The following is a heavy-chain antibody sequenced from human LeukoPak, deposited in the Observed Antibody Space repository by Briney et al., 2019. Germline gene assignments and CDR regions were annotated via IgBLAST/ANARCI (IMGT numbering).Heavy chain of an antibody. CDR3: AREGQEYYGSGLDY. D-gene: IGHD3-10*01. V-gene: IGHV3-74*01. CDR1: GFTFSSYW. Sequence: PGGSLRLSCAASGFTFSSYWMHWVRQAPGKGLVWVSRINSDGSATGYADSVKGRFTISRDNAKNTLYLQMNSLRAEDTAVYYCAREGQEYYGSGLDYWGQGILVTVSS. CDR2: INSDGSAT. J-gene: IGHJ4*02.